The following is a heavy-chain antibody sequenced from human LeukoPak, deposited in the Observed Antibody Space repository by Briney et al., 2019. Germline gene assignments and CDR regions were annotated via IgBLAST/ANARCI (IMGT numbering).Heavy chain of an antibody. CDR2: IYSGGST. CDR3: AKTISGYCSTSSCLNWFDP. CDR1: GFTVSTNY. D-gene: IGHD2-2*03. Sequence: GGSLRLSCAASGFTVSTNYMTWVRQAPGKGLEWVSIIYSGGSTYYADSVKGRFTISRDNSKNTLYLQMNSLRAEDTAVYYCAKTISGYCSTSSCLNWFDPWGQGTLVTVSS. J-gene: IGHJ5*02. V-gene: IGHV3-53*01.